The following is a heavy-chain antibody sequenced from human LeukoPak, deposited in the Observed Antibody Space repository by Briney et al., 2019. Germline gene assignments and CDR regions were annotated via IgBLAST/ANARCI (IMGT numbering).Heavy chain of an antibody. D-gene: IGHD3-22*01. V-gene: IGHV3-23*01. Sequence: GGSLRLSCAASGFTFSSFGMSWVRQAPGKGLEWVSVISGSGGTTYYADSVKGRFTISRDNSKNMLYLQMDSLRAEDAAVYYCAKGYYYDRNQWGQGTLVTVSS. CDR3: AKGYYYDRNQ. CDR1: GFTFSSFG. J-gene: IGHJ4*02. CDR2: ISGSGGTT.